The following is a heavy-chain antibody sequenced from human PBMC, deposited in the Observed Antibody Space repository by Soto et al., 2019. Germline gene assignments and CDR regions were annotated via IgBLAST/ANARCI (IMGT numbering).Heavy chain of an antibody. CDR2: ISGSGGST. V-gene: IGHV3-23*01. J-gene: IGHJ6*02. Sequence: EVQLLESGGGLAQPGGSLTLSCAASGFTFSSYAMSWVRQAPGKGLEWVSAISGSGGSTHYADSVKGRFTVSRDNSKDTLYLQMHSLRAEDTAVYYCAKVGGEQLGHYYYYGMDVWGQGTTVTVPS. D-gene: IGHD6-6*01. CDR3: AKVGGEQLGHYYYYGMDV. CDR1: GFTFSSYA.